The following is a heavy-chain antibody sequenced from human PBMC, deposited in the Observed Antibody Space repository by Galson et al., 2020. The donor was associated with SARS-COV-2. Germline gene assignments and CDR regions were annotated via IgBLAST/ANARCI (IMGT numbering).Heavy chain of an antibody. CDR2: VSGAGDIR. CDR3: AQYYYDTSGSRGPFDY. CDR1: GFTFSLFV. V-gene: IGHV3-23*01. J-gene: IGHJ4*02. Sequence: GGSLRLSCAASGFTFSLFVMSWVRQTPGKGLEWVSAVSGAGDIRTYADSVKGRFTISRDNSKNIVYLQMNSLRAEDTAIYYCAQYYYDTSGSRGPFDYWGQGIVVTVAS. D-gene: IGHD3-22*01.